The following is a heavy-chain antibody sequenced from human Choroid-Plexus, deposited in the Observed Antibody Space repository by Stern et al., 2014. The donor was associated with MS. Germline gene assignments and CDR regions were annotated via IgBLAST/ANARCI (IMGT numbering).Heavy chain of an antibody. V-gene: IGHV3-30*18. CDR2: VSYDGSNK. J-gene: IGHJ5*02. CDR1: GFTLGSCA. Sequence: VQLVESGGGVVQPGRPLRLSCVASGFTLGSCAMHWVRQAPGKGLEWMDGVSYDGSNKYYADSVKGRFTISRDNSQNTLYMQMSSLRPEDTAVYYCAKDRQYLTYFFDHWGQGSLVTVSS. CDR3: AKDRQYLTYFFDH. D-gene: IGHD2/OR15-2a*01.